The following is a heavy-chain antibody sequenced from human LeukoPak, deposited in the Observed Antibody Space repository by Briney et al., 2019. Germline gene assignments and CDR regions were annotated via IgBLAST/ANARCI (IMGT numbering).Heavy chain of an antibody. CDR3: ARGSGWYMYFDY. D-gene: IGHD6-19*01. V-gene: IGHV4-34*01. J-gene: IGHJ4*02. Sequence: RTSETLSLTCAVYGVSFSGYYWSWIRQPPGKGLEWIGEINHSGSTNYNPSLKSRVTISVDTSKNQFSLKLSSVTAADTAVYYCARGSGWYMYFDYWGQGTLVTVSS. CDR2: INHSGST. CDR1: GVSFSGYY.